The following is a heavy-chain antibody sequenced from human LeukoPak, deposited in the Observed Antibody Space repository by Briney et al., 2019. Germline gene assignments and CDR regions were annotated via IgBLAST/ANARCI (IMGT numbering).Heavy chain of an antibody. J-gene: IGHJ6*02. D-gene: IGHD2-2*01. Sequence: GGSLRLSCAASGFTFSGSAMHWVRQASGKGLEWVGRIRSKANSYATAYAASVKGRFTISRDDSKNTAYLQMDSLKTEDTAVYYCTTRGQPQRYYGMDVWGQGTTVTVSS. CDR2: IRSKANSYAT. CDR1: GFTFSGSA. CDR3: TTRGQPQRYYGMDV. V-gene: IGHV3-73*01.